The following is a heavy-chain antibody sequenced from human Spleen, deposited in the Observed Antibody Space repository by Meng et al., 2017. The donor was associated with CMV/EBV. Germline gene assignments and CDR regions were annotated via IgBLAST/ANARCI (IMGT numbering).Heavy chain of an antibody. D-gene: IGHD6-13*01. J-gene: IGHJ6*02. CDR2: IKQDGSEK. Sequence: GGSLRLSCAVSGFTFSSFWMSWVRQAPGMGLEWVANIKQDGSEKYYVDSVKGRFTISRDNAKNSLYLQMNSLRAEDTAVYYCARDGNMPAAAGTLYYYGMDVCGQGTTVTVSS. CDR3: ARDGNMPAAAGTLYYYGMDV. V-gene: IGHV3-7*01. CDR1: GFTFSSFW.